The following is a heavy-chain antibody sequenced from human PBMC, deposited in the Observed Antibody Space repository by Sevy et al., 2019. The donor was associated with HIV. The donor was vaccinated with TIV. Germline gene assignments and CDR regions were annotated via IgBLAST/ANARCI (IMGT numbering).Heavy chain of an antibody. CDR1: GIILIDNF. Sequence: GGSLRLSCAASGIILIDNFMNWVRQAPGKGLEWVAVVYSGGATYYADSVKGRFTISRDKSKNTLYLQMNSLNVEDTAVYYCARVGYCSGGTCFSGFYYAMDVWGQGTTVTVSS. CDR3: ARVGYCSGGTCFSGFYYAMDV. J-gene: IGHJ6*02. D-gene: IGHD2-15*01. V-gene: IGHV3-53*01. CDR2: VYSGGAT.